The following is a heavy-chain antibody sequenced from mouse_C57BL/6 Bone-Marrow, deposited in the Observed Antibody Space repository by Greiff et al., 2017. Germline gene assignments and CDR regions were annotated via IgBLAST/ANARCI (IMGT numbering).Heavy chain of an antibody. CDR1: GYTFTDYY. Sequence: EVKLQQSGPELVKPGASVKISCKASGYTFTDYYMNWVKQSHGKSLEWIGDINPNNGGTSYNQKFKGKATLTVDTSSSTAYMELRSLTSEDSAVYYCARWDYVPFDYWGQGTTLTVSS. D-gene: IGHD2-4*01. J-gene: IGHJ2*01. CDR3: ARWDYVPFDY. CDR2: INPNNGGT. V-gene: IGHV1-26*01.